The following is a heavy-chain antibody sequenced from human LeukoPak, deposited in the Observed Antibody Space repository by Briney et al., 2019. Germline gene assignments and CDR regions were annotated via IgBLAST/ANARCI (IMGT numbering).Heavy chain of an antibody. CDR2: IIPIFGTA. CDR3: ARANNEYSSPLDY. D-gene: IGHD6-6*01. Sequence: SVKVSCKASGGTFSSYAISWVRQAPGQGLEWMGGIIPIFGTADYAQKFQGRVTITTDESTSTAYMELSSLRSEDTAVYYCARANNEYSSPLDYWGQGTLVTVSS. V-gene: IGHV1-69*05. J-gene: IGHJ4*02. CDR1: GGTFSSYA.